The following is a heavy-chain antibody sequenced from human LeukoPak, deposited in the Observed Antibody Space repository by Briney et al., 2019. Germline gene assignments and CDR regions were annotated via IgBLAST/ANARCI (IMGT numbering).Heavy chain of an antibody. D-gene: IGHD1-14*01. J-gene: IGHJ4*02. CDR1: GFTVSTNY. CDR2: IYSGGTT. CDR3: ARLRMYEPRWGFDY. Sequence: PGGSLRLSCAASGFTVSTNYMGWVRQAPGKGLEWVSIIYSGGTTKYADSVKGRFTISRDNAKNTLFLQMNRLRVEDTAVYYCARLRMYEPRWGFDYWGQGTRVTVSS. V-gene: IGHV3-53*01.